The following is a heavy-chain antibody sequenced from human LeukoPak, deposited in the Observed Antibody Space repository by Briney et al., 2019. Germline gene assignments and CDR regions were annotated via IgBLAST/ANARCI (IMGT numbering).Heavy chain of an antibody. CDR3: ARFLVVVVAATSNWFDP. J-gene: IGHJ5*02. Sequence: SETLSLTCTVSGGSISSYYWSWIRQPPGKGLEWIGYIYYSGSTNYNPSLKSRVTISVDTSKNQFSLKLSSVTAADTAVYYCARFLVVVVAATSNWFDPWGQGTLVTVSS. CDR2: IYYSGST. D-gene: IGHD2-15*01. V-gene: IGHV4-59*12. CDR1: GGSISSYY.